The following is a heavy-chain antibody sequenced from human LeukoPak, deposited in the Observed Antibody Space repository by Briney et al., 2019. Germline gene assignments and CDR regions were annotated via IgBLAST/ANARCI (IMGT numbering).Heavy chain of an antibody. CDR1: GFTFSSYS. Sequence: PGGSLRLSCAASGFTFSSYSMNWVRQAPGKGLEWVSSISSSSSYIYYADSVKGRFTISRDNAKNSLYLQMNSLRAEDTAVYYCARDSIYSSGLIDYWGQGTLVTVSS. CDR3: ARDSIYSSGLIDY. CDR2: ISSSSSYI. V-gene: IGHV3-21*01. J-gene: IGHJ4*02. D-gene: IGHD6-19*01.